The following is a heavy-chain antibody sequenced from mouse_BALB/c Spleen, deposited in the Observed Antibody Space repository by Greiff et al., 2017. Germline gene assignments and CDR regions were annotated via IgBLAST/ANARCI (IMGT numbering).Heavy chain of an antibody. CDR1: GFSLTSYG. CDR2: IWAGGST. Sequence: VMLVESGPGLVAPSQSLSITCTVSGFSLTSYGVHWVRQPPGKGLEWLGVIWAGGSTNYNSALMSRLSISKDNSKSQVFLKMNSLQTDDTAMYYCAREIYYGSSSYYAMDYWGQGTSVTVSS. CDR3: AREIYYGSSSYYAMDY. V-gene: IGHV2-9*02. J-gene: IGHJ4*01. D-gene: IGHD1-1*01.